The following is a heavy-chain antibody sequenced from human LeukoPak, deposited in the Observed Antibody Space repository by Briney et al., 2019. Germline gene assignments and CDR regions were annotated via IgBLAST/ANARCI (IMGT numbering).Heavy chain of an antibody. V-gene: IGHV1-8*01. D-gene: IGHD6-19*01. J-gene: IGHJ1*01. CDR3: ARRVGSGWPVQH. CDR2: MNPNSGNT. Sequence: GASVKVSCKASGYTFSSYDINWVRQATGQGLEWMGWMNPNSGNTGYAQKFQGRLNMTRNTSIDTAYMELSSLRSDDTAVYYCARRVGSGWPVQHWGQGTLVTGSS. CDR1: GYTFSSYD.